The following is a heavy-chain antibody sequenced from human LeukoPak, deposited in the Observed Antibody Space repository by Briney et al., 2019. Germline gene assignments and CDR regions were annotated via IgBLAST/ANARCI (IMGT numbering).Heavy chain of an antibody. V-gene: IGHV4-39*07. CDR1: AGSISSSNYY. Sequence: PSETLSLTCTVSAGSISSSNYYWGWIRQPPGKGLEWIGSIYYSGRTYYNPSLKSRVTISVDKSKNQFSLKLSSVTAADTAVYYCARFPREGGASDYYMDVWGKGTTVTVSS. J-gene: IGHJ6*03. CDR2: IYYSGRT. CDR3: ARFPREGGASDYYMDV. D-gene: IGHD1-26*01.